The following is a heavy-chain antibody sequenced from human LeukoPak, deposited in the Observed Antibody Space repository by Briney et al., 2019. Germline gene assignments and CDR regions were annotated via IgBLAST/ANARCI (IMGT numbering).Heavy chain of an antibody. CDR3: ASYSGSYGDFDY. V-gene: IGHV4-59*08. D-gene: IGHD1-26*01. J-gene: IGHJ4*02. Sequence: SETLSLTCTASGGSISSYYWSWIRQPPGKGLEWIGYIYYSGSTNYNPSLKSRVTISVDTSKNQFSLKLSSVTAADTAVYYCASYSGSYGDFDYWGQGTLVTVSS. CDR2: IYYSGST. CDR1: GGSISSYY.